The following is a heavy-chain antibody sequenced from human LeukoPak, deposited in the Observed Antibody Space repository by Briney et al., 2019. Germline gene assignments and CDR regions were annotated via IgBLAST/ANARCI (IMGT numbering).Heavy chain of an antibody. CDR1: GGSISSSSYY. Sequence: SETLSLTCTVSGGSISSSSYYWGWIRQPPGKGLEWIGSIYYSGSTNYNPSLKSRVTISVDTSKNQFSLKLSSVTAADTAVYYCARLRVRGVRGWFDPWGQGTLVTVSS. D-gene: IGHD3-10*01. CDR3: ARLRVRGVRGWFDP. J-gene: IGHJ5*02. V-gene: IGHV4-39*07. CDR2: IYYSGST.